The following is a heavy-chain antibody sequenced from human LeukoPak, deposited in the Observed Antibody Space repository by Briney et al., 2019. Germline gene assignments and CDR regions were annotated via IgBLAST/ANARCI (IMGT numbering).Heavy chain of an antibody. Sequence: GGSLRLSCAASGFTFSSYAMHWVRQAPGKGLEWVAVISYDGSNKYYADSVKGRFTISRDNSKNTLYLQMNSLRAEDTAVYYCARCPRGFLEWPSDYWGQGTLVTVSS. V-gene: IGHV3-30-3*01. CDR1: GFTFSSYA. CDR3: ARCPRGFLEWPSDY. D-gene: IGHD3-3*01. J-gene: IGHJ4*02. CDR2: ISYDGSNK.